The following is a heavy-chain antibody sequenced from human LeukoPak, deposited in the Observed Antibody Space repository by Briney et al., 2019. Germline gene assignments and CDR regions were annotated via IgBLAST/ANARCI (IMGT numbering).Heavy chain of an antibody. V-gene: IGHV4-39*01. CDR1: GGSISSSSYY. CDR3: ARHKIAAAGREWFDP. Sequence: TSETLSLTCTVSGGSISSSSYYWGWIRQPPGKGLEWIGSIYYSGSTYYNPSLKSRVTISVDTSKNQFSLKLSSVTAADTAVYYCARHKIAAAGREWFDPWGQGTLVTVSS. CDR2: IYYSGST. D-gene: IGHD6-13*01. J-gene: IGHJ5*02.